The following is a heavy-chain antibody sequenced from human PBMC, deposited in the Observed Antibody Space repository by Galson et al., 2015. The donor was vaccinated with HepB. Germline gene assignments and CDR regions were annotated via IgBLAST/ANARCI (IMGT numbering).Heavy chain of an antibody. CDR2: INPNSGGT. J-gene: IGHJ6*02. CDR1: GYTFTGYY. D-gene: IGHD3-10*01. CDR3: ARVRPPSDGDYYGMDV. V-gene: IGHV1-2*04. Sequence: SCKASGYTFTGYYMHWVRQAPGQGLEWMGWINPNSGGTNYAQKFQGWVTMTRDTSISTAYMELSRLRSDDTAVYYCARVRPPSDGDYYGMDVWGQGTTVTVSS.